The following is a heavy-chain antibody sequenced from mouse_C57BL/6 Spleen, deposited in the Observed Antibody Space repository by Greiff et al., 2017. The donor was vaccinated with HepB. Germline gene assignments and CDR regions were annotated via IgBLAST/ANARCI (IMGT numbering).Heavy chain of an antibody. D-gene: IGHD2-4*01. CDR2: IDPEDGET. CDR1: GFNIKDYY. CDR3: AVYYEYAGAY. Sequence: EVMLVESGAELVKPGASVKLSCTASGFNIKDYYMHWVKQRSEQGLEWIGRIDPEDGETKYAPKFQGKATITADTSSNTAYLQLSSLTSEDTAVSYCAVYYEYAGAYWGQGTLVTVSA. J-gene: IGHJ3*01. V-gene: IGHV14-2*01.